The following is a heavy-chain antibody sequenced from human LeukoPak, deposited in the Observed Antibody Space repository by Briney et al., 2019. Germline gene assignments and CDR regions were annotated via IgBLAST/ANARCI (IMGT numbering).Heavy chain of an antibody. CDR2: IYYSGST. J-gene: IGHJ2*01. Sequence: SETLSLTCTVSGGSISSGDYYWRWIRQPPGKGLEWIGYIYYSGSTYYNPSLKSRVTISVDTSKNQFSLKLSSVTAADTAVYYCARVRPPYGDYASWYFDLWGRGTLVTVSS. CDR3: ARVRPPYGDYASWYFDL. D-gene: IGHD4-17*01. V-gene: IGHV4-30-4*01. CDR1: GGSISSGDYY.